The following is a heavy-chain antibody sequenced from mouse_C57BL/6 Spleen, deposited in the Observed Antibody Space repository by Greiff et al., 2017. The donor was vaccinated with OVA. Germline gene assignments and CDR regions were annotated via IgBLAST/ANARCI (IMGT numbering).Heavy chain of an antibody. D-gene: IGHD2-3*01. Sequence: VQLQQSGAELVRPGASVTLSCKASGYTFTDYEMHWVKQTPVHGLEWIGAIDPETGGTAYNQKFKGKAILTADKSSSTAYMELRSLTSEDSAVDYCTRRRVYDGYPDYWGQGTTLTVSS. CDR2: IDPETGGT. V-gene: IGHV1-15*01. CDR3: TRRRVYDGYPDY. J-gene: IGHJ2*01. CDR1: GYTFTDYE.